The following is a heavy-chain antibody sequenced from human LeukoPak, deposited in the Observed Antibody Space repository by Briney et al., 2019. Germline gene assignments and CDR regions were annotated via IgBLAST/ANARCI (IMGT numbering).Heavy chain of an antibody. CDR1: GYSFSSHW. CDR3: ANTRFKNLFDAFDI. CDR2: IYPGDSDT. D-gene: IGHD1-14*01. Sequence: GESLKISCKGSGYSFSSHWIGWVRQMPGRGLEWMGIIYPGDSDTRYSPSFQGQVTISADKSISTAYLQWSSLKASDTAMYYCANTRFKNLFDAFDIWGQGTMVTVSS. J-gene: IGHJ3*02. V-gene: IGHV5-51*01.